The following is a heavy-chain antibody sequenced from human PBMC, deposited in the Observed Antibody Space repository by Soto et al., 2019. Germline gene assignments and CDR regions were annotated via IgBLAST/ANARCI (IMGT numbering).Heavy chain of an antibody. V-gene: IGHV4-4*02. J-gene: IGHJ3*02. Sequence: QVQLQESGPGLVKPSGTLSLTCAVSGTSIINNNWWTWVRQPPGKGREWIGEIYRSGTTNYNSSLKSRVTFSTDKSKNQFSLNLNSVTAADTAVYYCARGDGDNAFDIWGQGTLVIVSS. D-gene: IGHD2-21*02. CDR3: ARGDGDNAFDI. CDR1: GTSIINNNW. CDR2: IYRSGTT.